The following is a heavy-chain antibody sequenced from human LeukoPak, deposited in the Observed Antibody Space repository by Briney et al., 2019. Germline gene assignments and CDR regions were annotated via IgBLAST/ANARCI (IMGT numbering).Heavy chain of an antibody. D-gene: IGHD3-10*01. CDR3: ARGLITIVGGDNWFDP. Sequence: SETLSLTCTVSGGSISSYYWSWIRQPPGKGLEWIGYIYYTGNTNYNPSLKSRVTISVDTSKNQFSLKLSSVTAADTAVYYCARGLITIVGGDNWFDPWGQGTLVTVSS. CDR1: GGSISSYY. J-gene: IGHJ5*02. CDR2: IYYTGNT. V-gene: IGHV4-59*01.